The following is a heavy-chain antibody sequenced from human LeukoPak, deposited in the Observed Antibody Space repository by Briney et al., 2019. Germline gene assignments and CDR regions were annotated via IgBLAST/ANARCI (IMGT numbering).Heavy chain of an antibody. CDR3: ARDGLLAVADL. CDR2: ISSSSSYI. Sequence: GGSLRLSCAASGFTFSSYSMNRVRQAPGKGLDLVSSISSSSSYIYYADSVKGRFTISRDSAKNSLYLQMNSLRAVDTAVYYCARDGLLAVADLWGQGTLVTVSS. J-gene: IGHJ1*01. V-gene: IGHV3-21*01. CDR1: GFTFSSYS. D-gene: IGHD6-19*01.